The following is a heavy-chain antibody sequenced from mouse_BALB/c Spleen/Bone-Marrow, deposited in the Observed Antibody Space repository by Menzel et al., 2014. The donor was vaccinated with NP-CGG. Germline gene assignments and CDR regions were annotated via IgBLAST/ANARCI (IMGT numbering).Heavy chain of an antibody. J-gene: IGHJ3*01. CDR1: GVTFSSYG. V-gene: IGHV5-6-3*01. D-gene: IGHD2-4*01. Sequence: EVKLEESGGGLVQPGGSLKLSCAASGVTFSSYGMSWVRQTPDKRLELVATINSNGGSTYYPDSVKGRFSISRYNAKNTLYLQMSSLKSEDTAMYYCARDMITTRGFAYWGQGTLVTVSA. CDR3: ARDMITTRGFAY. CDR2: INSNGGST.